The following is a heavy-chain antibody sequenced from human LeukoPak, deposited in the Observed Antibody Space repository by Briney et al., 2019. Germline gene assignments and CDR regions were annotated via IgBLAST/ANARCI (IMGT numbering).Heavy chain of an antibody. CDR2: ISYDGSNK. CDR1: GFTFSSYA. J-gene: IGHJ4*02. V-gene: IGHV3-30-3*01. Sequence: GGSLRLSCAASGFTFSSYAVHWVRQAPGKGLQWVALISYDGSNKYYADSVKGRFTISRDNAKNSLFLQMNSLRDEDTAVYYCARGCSGGSCFGDFDYWGQGTLGTVSS. D-gene: IGHD2-15*01. CDR3: ARGCSGGSCFGDFDY.